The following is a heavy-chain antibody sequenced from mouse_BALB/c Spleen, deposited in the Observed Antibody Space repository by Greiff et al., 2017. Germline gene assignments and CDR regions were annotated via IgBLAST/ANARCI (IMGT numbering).Heavy chain of an antibody. Sequence: EVKLMESGGGLVQPGGSLRLSCATSGFTFTDYYMSWVRQPPGKALEWLGFIRNKANGYTTEYSASVKGRFTISRDNSQSILYLQMNTLRAEDSATYYCARDRDGNAYWGQGTLVTVSA. D-gene: IGHD2-1*01. CDR2: IRNKANGYTT. J-gene: IGHJ3*01. CDR1: GFTFTDYY. CDR3: ARDRDGNAY. V-gene: IGHV7-3*02.